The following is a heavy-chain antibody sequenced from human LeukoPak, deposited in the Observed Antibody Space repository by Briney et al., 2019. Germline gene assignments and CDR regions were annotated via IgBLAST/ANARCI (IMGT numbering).Heavy chain of an antibody. V-gene: IGHV3-48*04. CDR1: GFTFSSYS. CDR3: AKLTSLGSGYDYGYFDY. J-gene: IGHJ4*02. CDR2: ISSSSSTI. D-gene: IGHD5-12*01. Sequence: GGSLRLSCAASGFTFSSYSMNWVRQAPGKGLEWVSYISSSSSTIYYADSVKGRFTISRDNAKNSLYLQMNSLRAEDTAVYYCAKLTSLGSGYDYGYFDYWGQGILVTVSS.